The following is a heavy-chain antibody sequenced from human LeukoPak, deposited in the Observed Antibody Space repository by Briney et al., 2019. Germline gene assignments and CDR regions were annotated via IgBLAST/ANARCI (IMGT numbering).Heavy chain of an antibody. D-gene: IGHD3-16*01. CDR3: AGGEFFSSRDYLFFFDY. Sequence: GASVKVSCKASGYNFFTYGITWVRQAPGQGLEWMGWISPHNGNANYAQKFQDRVIMTTDTSTNTAFMEVRSLRSDDTAMYYCAGGEFFSSRDYLFFFDYWGQGSLVTVSS. CDR1: GYNFFTYG. CDR2: ISPHNGNA. J-gene: IGHJ4*01. V-gene: IGHV1-18*01.